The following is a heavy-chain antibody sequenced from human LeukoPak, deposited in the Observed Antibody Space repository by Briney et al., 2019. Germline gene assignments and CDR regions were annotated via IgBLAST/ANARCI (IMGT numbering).Heavy chain of an antibody. D-gene: IGHD6-13*01. J-gene: IGHJ4*02. CDR1: GGSFSGYY. V-gene: IGHV4-34*12. CDR2: IFHSGST. CDR3: ARSWFSTGPADY. Sequence: NPSETLSLTCAVYGGSFSGYYWGWIRQPPGKGLEWIGSIFHSGSTYYNPSLKSRVTISVDTSKNQFSLKLTSVTAADTAVYYCARSWFSTGPADYWGQGTLVTVSS.